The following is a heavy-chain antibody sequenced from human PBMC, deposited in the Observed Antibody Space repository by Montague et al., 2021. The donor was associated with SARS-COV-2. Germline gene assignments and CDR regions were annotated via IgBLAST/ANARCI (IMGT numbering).Heavy chain of an antibody. D-gene: IGHD3-3*01. CDR3: ARVVTIFGVGDTFDY. Sequence: TLSLTCTVSGGSISSGGYYWSWIRQHPGKGLEWIGYIYYSGSTYYNPSLESRVTISVDTSKNQFSLELSSVTAADTAVYYCARVVTIFGVGDTFDYWGQGTLVTVSS. V-gene: IGHV4-31*03. J-gene: IGHJ4*02. CDR1: GGSISSGGYY. CDR2: IYYSGST.